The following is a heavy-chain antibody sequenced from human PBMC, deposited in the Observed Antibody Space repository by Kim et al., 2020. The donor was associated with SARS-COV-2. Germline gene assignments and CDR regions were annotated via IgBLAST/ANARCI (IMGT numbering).Heavy chain of an antibody. J-gene: IGHJ4*02. V-gene: IGHV3-23*01. CDR3: ANGPGVLLPPV. Sequence: DPDPVRVRFTLSRDNSKNTLYLQMNSLRAEDTAVYYCANGPGVLLPPVWGQGTLVTVSS. D-gene: IGHD3-10*01.